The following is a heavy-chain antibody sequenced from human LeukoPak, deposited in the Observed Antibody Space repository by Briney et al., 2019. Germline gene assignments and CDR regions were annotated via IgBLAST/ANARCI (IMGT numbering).Heavy chain of an antibody. J-gene: IGHJ4*02. CDR1: RYTSRDCW. CDR3: ARWRGSTSERSDY. V-gene: IGHV3-7*01. D-gene: IGHD2-2*01. Sequence: PVGSLRVSCTAPRYTSRDCWMTWGRQAPGERVEWVANIKQDRRAKYNVDSVKGRFTISRDNAKNSLYLQMDSLRVEDTATYYCARWRGSTSERSDYWGQGTLVTVSS. CDR2: IKQDRRAK.